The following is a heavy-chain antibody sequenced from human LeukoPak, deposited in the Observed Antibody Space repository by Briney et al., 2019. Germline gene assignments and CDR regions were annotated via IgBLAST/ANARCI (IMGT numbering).Heavy chain of an antibody. CDR2: IIPILGIA. J-gene: IGHJ4*02. V-gene: IGHV1-69*04. CDR3: ARYSDGGSSDYFDY. Sequence: SVKVSCKASGGTFSSYAISWVRQAPGQGPEWMGRIIPILGIANYAQKFQGRVTITADKSTSTAYMELSSLRSEDTAVYYCARYSDGGSSDYFDYWGQGTLVTVSS. D-gene: IGHD4-23*01. CDR1: GGTFSSYA.